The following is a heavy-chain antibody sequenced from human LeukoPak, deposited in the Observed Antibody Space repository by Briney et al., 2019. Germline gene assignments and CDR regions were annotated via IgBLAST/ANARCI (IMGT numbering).Heavy chain of an antibody. CDR1: GFTFSSHA. J-gene: IGHJ4*02. D-gene: IGHD6-19*01. CDR2: IWFDGSNK. V-gene: IGHV3-33*01. Sequence: PGRSLRLSCAASGFTFSSHAIHWVRQAPGKGLEWVAVIWFDGSNKYYVDSVKGRFTISRDNSKNTVYLQMDSLRAEDTAVYYCARVIHALLGHDTGWAQIDYWGQGTLVTVSS. CDR3: ARVIHALLGHDTGWAQIDY.